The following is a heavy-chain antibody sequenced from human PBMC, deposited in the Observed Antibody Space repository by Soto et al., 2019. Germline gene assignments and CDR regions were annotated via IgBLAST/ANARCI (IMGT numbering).Heavy chain of an antibody. CDR3: ARRPIAVADLYYYYGMDV. J-gene: IGHJ6*02. Sequence: GESLKISCNGSGYSFTSYWIGWVRQMPGKCLEWMGRIDPSDSYTNYSPSFQGHVTISADKSINTAYLQWSSLKASDTAMYYCARRPIAVADLYYYYGMDVWGQGTTVTVSS. CDR1: GYSFTSYW. CDR2: IDPSDSYT. V-gene: IGHV5-10-1*01. D-gene: IGHD6-19*01.